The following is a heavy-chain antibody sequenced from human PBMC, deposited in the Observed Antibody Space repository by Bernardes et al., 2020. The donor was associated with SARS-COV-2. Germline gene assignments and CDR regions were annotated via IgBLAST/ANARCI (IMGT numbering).Heavy chain of an antibody. D-gene: IGHD2-21*01. V-gene: IGHV3-72*01. CDR2: IRNKANSYTT. CDR1: GFTFSDHN. J-gene: IGHJ4*02. Sequence: GGSLRLSCAASGFTFSDHNVDWVRQAPGKGPEWGARIRNKANSYTTEYAASVKGRFTISGDESTNSLYLQMNSLRTEDTAVYYCARSPLGIAPFDYWGQGTLVTVSS. CDR3: ARSPLGIAPFDY.